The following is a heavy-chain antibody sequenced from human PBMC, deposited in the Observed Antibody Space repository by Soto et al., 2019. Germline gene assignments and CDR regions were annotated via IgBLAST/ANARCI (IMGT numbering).Heavy chain of an antibody. D-gene: IGHD2-15*01. V-gene: IGHV1-2*02. J-gene: IGHJ6*02. CDR3: ARNGRYCSGGSCYSRYYYYGMDV. CDR1: GYTFTGYY. Sequence: VSCKASGYTFTGYYMHWLRQAPGQGLEWMGWINPNSGGTNYAQKFQGRVTMTRDTSISTAYMELSRLRSDDTAVYYCARNGRYCSGGSCYSRYYYYGMDVWGQGTTVTVSS. CDR2: INPNSGGT.